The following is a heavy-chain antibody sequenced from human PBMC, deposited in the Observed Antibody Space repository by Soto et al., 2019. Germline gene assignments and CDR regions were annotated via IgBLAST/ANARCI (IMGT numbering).Heavy chain of an antibody. D-gene: IGHD3-10*01. CDR3: ARQGFGPLHGLVDV. J-gene: IGHJ6*02. CDR1: GGSISSYY. CDR2: VHHSWGS. V-gene: IGHV4-59*08. Sequence: QVQLQESGPGLVKPSETLSLSCTVSGGSISSYYWSWFRQSPGKRMEWIGYVHHSWGSSYNPSLLSRVAISLDSSKSQFSLKVTSVTATDTAAYYCARQGFGPLHGLVDVWGQGTTVTVSS.